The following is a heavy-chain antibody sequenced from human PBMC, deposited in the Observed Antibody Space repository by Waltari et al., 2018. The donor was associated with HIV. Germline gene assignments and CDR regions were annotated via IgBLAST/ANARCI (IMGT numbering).Heavy chain of an antibody. Sequence: EVQLVESGGGLVQPGGSLRLSCAASGFTFSGYWMSWVRQAPGRGMGGVAKKKEDVSEKDYVDSLKGRFTMSRDNAKNSLYLQMNSRRAEDTAVYYCARRRGSLHFDYWGQGTLVTVSS. CDR1: GFTFSGYW. D-gene: IGHD1-26*01. CDR2: KKEDVSEK. J-gene: IGHJ4*02. CDR3: ARRRGSLHFDY. V-gene: IGHV3-7*01.